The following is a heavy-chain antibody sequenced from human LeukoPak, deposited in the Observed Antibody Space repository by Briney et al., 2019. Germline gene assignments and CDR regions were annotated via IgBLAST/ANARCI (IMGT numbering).Heavy chain of an antibody. D-gene: IGHD5-12*01. J-gene: IGHJ4*02. CDR3: AREGLRFREFDY. CDR2: ISSSSSYI. V-gene: IGHV3-21*01. CDR1: GFILSSYS. Sequence: GGSLSLSCAASGFILSSYSMLWVRQAPGKGLEWVSSISSSSSYIYYAHSVKGRFTISRDNAKNSLYLQMNSLRAEDTAVYYCAREGLRFREFDYWGQGTLVTVSS.